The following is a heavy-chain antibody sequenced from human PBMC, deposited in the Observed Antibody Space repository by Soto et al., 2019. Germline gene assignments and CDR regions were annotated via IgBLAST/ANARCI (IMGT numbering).Heavy chain of an antibody. D-gene: IGHD5-12*01. J-gene: IGHJ4*02. CDR3: AKRIMATIGQFDS. V-gene: IGHV3-23*01. CDR2: ISGIGHST. CDR1: GFTFSSYA. Sequence: GGSLRLSCAASGFTFSSYAMSWVRQAPGKGLEWVSSISGIGHSTYYADSVKGRFTISRDNSKNTLFLQMSSLRAEDTAVYYCAKRIMATIGQFDSWGQGTLVTVSS.